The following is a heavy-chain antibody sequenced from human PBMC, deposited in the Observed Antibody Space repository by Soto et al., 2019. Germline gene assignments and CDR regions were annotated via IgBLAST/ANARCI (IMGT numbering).Heavy chain of an antibody. D-gene: IGHD2-2*01. J-gene: IGHJ6*02. CDR1: GGTFSSYA. CDR3: AREGDHILVVPAAIIGYYGRDV. V-gene: IGHV1-69*01. CDR2: IIPIFGTA. Sequence: QVQLVQSGAEVKKPGSSVKVSCKASGGTFSSYAISWVRQAPGQGLEWLGGIIPIFGTANYAQKFQGRVTITADESTSTAYMELSSRRSEDTAVYYCAREGDHILVVPAAIIGYYGRDVWGQGTTVTFSS.